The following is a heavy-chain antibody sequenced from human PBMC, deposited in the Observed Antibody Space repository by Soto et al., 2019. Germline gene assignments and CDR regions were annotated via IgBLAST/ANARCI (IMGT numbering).Heavy chain of an antibody. CDR2: FDPEDGQT. V-gene: IGHV1-24*01. CDR3: TTDNYDSSGYYRFAY. Sequence: ASVKVSFKVSGYTLIDLSMHWVRQAPGKGLEWMGRFDPEDGQTIYAQKFQGRVTMSEDTSPDTAYMELSSLSSEDTAVYYCTTDNYDSSGYYRFAYWGQGTQVTVSS. J-gene: IGHJ4*02. D-gene: IGHD3-22*01. CDR1: GYTLIDLS.